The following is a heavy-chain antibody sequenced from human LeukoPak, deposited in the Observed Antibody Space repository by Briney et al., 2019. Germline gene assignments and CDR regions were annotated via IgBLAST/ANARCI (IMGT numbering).Heavy chain of an antibody. J-gene: IGHJ4*02. CDR2: ISTSSSDI. Sequence: GGSLRLSCAASGFTFSNYIMNWVRQAPGKGLEWVSFISTSSSDIYYADSVKGRFTISRDNAKHSLYLQMNSLRAEDTAVYYCARMTGASRKFDYWGQGTLVTVSS. CDR1: GFTFSNYI. V-gene: IGHV3-21*06. CDR3: ARMTGASRKFDY. D-gene: IGHD1-14*01.